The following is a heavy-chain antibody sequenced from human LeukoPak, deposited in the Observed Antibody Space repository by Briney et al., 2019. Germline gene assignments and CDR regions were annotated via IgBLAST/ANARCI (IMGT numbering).Heavy chain of an antibody. CDR1: GGSISSSSYY. J-gene: IGHJ4*02. CDR3: ARSSGYSYGYDY. D-gene: IGHD5-18*01. CDR2: IYYSGST. V-gene: IGHV4-39*07. Sequence: SETLSLTCTVSGGSISSSSYYWGWIRQPPGKGLEWIGSIYYSGSTNYNPSLKSRVTISVDTSKNQFSLKLSSVTAADTAVYYCARSSGYSYGYDYWGQGTLVTVSS.